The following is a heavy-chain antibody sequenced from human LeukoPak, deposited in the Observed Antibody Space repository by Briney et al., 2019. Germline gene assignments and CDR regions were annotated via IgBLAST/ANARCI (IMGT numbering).Heavy chain of an antibody. CDR3: ARGGRSGSYQSRYYYGMDV. J-gene: IGHJ6*02. D-gene: IGHD3-10*01. CDR2: IYYSGST. CDR1: GGSISSSSYY. V-gene: IGHV4-39*07. Sequence: SETLSLTCTVSGGSISSSSYYWGWVRQPPGKGLEWIGSIYYSGSTYYNPSLKSRVTISVDTSKNQFSLKLSSVTAADTAVYYCARGGRSGSYQSRYYYGMDVWGQGTTVTVSS.